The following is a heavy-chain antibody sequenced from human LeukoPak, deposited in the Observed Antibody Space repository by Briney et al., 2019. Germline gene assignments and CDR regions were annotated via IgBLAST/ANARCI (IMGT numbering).Heavy chain of an antibody. CDR2: ISYDGSNK. J-gene: IGHJ3*02. Sequence: GGSLRLSCAASGFTFSSYGMHWVRQAPGKGLEWVAVISYDGSNKYYADSVKGRFTISRDNSKNTLYLQMNSLRAEDTAVYYCASLEMATTYDAFDIWGQGTMVTVSS. CDR1: GFTFSSYG. V-gene: IGHV3-30*03. D-gene: IGHD5-24*01. CDR3: ASLEMATTYDAFDI.